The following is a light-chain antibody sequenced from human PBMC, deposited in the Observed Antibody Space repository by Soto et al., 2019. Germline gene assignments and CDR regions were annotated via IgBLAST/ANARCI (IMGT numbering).Light chain of an antibody. Sequence: EIVLTQSPGSLSLSPGERATLSCRASQSVDSSFFAWYQKKPGQAPRLLIYGASKRATGIPDRFSGSGSETDFTLTISKLEPEDFAVYYYQQYVSSVTFGQGTKVEIK. CDR3: QQYVSSVT. V-gene: IGKV3-20*01. CDR2: GAS. J-gene: IGKJ1*01. CDR1: QSVDSSF.